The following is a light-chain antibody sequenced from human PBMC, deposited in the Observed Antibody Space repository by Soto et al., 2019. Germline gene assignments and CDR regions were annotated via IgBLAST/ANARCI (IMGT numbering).Light chain of an antibody. J-gene: IGLJ2*01. CDR2: DVS. V-gene: IGLV2-14*01. CDR3: SSYTSSNTLV. CDR1: SSDVGGYNY. Sequence: QSVLTQPASVSGSPGQSITISCTGTSSDVGGYNYVSWYQQHPGKAPKLVIYDVSNRPSGVSNRFSASKSGNTASLTISGLQADDEADYYCSSYTSSNTLVFGGGTKVTVL.